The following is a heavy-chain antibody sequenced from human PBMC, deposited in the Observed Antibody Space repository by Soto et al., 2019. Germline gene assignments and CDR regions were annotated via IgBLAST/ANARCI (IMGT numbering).Heavy chain of an antibody. V-gene: IGHV4-59*08. D-gene: IGHD2-2*01. Sequence: QVQLQESGPGLVKPSETLSLTCTVSGGSISSYYWSWIRQPPGKGLEWIGYIYYSGSTNYNPSLKSRVTISVDTSKNQFSLKLSSVTAADTAVYYCARGSKYQLRMSGEKRFGYYYYYYMDVWGKGTTVTVSS. CDR3: ARGSKYQLRMSGEKRFGYYYYYYMDV. CDR2: IYYSGST. CDR1: GGSISSYY. J-gene: IGHJ6*03.